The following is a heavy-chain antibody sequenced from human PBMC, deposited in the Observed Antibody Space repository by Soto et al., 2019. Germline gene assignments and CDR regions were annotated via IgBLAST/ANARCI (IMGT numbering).Heavy chain of an antibody. Sequence: SETLSLTCTVSGGSISSSSYYWGWVRQPPGKGLEWIGSMYYSGSTYYNPSLKSRVTILVGKSKNQFSLKLSSVTAADTAVYYCARRYSSSFDYWGQGTLVTAPQ. CDR2: MYYSGST. V-gene: IGHV4-39*07. CDR1: GGSISSSSYY. J-gene: IGHJ4*02. D-gene: IGHD6-13*01. CDR3: ARRYSSSFDY.